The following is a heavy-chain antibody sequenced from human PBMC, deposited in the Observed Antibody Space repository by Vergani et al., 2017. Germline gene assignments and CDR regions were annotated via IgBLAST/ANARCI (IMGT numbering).Heavy chain of an antibody. J-gene: IGHJ1*01. CDR1: VFTSSYYG. CDR2: ISYDGTQK. V-gene: IGHV3-30*03. CDR3: ATKSCGTPGCQIGYFRE. Sequence: QVHLVESGGGVVQPGRSLRLSCVVSVFTSSYYGMHWVRQAPGKGLEWVAVISYDGTQKYYADSVKGRFTISRDNSKSTLYLQMNSLRTEDTAVYYCATKSCGTPGCQIGYFREWGQGTLVTVS. D-gene: IGHD1-1*01.